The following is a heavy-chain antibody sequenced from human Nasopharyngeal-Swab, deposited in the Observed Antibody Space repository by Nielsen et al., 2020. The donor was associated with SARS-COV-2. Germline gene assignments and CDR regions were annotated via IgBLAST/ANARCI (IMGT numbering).Heavy chain of an antibody. V-gene: IGHV1-24*01. CDR1: GYTLTVLP. Sequence: ASVQVSCKVSGYTLTVLPIHWVRQAPGKGLEWMGTVVPEDGEPIYAQNFQGRVTMTEDNSTYTAYLELSSLRSEDTAVYYCASEGSGVFGVVIYAFDIWGPGTLVTVSS. CDR3: ASEGSGVFGVVIYAFDI. J-gene: IGHJ3*02. CDR2: VVPEDGEP. D-gene: IGHD3-3*01.